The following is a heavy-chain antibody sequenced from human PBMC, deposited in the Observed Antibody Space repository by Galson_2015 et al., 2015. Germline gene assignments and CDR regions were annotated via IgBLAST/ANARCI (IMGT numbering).Heavy chain of an antibody. V-gene: IGHV3-33*01. CDR3: ARSLTWTDAFEI. J-gene: IGHJ3*02. Sequence: SLRLSCAASGFTFSSYGMHWVRQAPGKGLEWVAVIWYDGSNKYYADSVKGRFTISRDNSKNTLYLQMNNLRAEDTAVYYCARSLTWTDAFEIWGQGTMVTVSS. CDR1: GFTFSSYG. D-gene: IGHD3/OR15-3a*01. CDR2: IWYDGSNK.